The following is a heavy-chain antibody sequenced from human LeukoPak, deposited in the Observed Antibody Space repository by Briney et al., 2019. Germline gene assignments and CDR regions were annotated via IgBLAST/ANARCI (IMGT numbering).Heavy chain of an antibody. J-gene: IGHJ3*02. Sequence: GGSLRLSCAASGFTVSSNYMSWVRQAPGKGLEWVSVIYSGGSTYYADSVKGRFTISRDNYKNRLYLQMNSLRAEDMAVYYCAREGLGAFDIWGQGTMVTVSS. CDR3: AREGLGAFDI. CDR1: GFTVSSNY. CDR2: IYSGGST. V-gene: IGHV3-66*01.